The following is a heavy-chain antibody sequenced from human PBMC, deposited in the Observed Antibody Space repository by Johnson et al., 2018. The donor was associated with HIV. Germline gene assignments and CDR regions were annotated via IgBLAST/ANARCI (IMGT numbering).Heavy chain of an antibody. CDR2: IYSGRI. J-gene: IGHJ3*02. V-gene: IGHV3-66*02. CDR3: AKARGSSGYYDAFDI. CDR1: GFTFSDNY. D-gene: IGHD3-22*01. Sequence: VQLVESGGGLVKPGGSLRLSCAASGFTFSDNYMSWVRQAPGKGLEWVSVIYSGRIAYADSVKGRFTISRDNAKNSLYLQMNSLRPEDTALYHCAKARGSSGYYDAFDIWGQGTMVTVSS.